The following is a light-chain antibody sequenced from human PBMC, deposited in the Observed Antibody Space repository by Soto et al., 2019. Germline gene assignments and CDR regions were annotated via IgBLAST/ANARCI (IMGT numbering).Light chain of an antibody. V-gene: IGKV3-20*01. Sequence: EIVLTQSPGTLSLSPGERATLSCRASQSVSSSYLAWYQQKPGQAPRLLIYGESRRATGIPDRFSGSGSGTDFTLTINRLEPEDFAVYYCQQYGRSPLTFGGGTKVDIK. J-gene: IGKJ4*01. CDR2: GES. CDR3: QQYGRSPLT. CDR1: QSVSSSY.